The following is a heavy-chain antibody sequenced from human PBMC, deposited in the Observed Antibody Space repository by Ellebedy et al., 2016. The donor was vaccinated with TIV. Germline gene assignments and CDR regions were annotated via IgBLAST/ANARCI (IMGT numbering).Heavy chain of an antibody. CDR1: GFTFSNYA. D-gene: IGHD6-6*01. CDR3: ATDRGSSSSGGVDV. J-gene: IGHJ6*02. V-gene: IGHV3-30*03. Sequence: GESLKISCEASGFTFSNYAMHWVRQAPGKGLEWVAAVSGDGTYKLYADSVKGRFFISRDNSKNTLYLQMNSLRAEDTAVYYCATDRGSSSSGGVDVWGQGTTVTVSS. CDR2: VSGDGTYK.